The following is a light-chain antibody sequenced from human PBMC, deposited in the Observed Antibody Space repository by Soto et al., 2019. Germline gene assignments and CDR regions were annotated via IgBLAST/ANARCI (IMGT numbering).Light chain of an antibody. CDR3: HEYNTWPWT. Sequence: EIVLTQSPGTLSLSPGERATLSCRASQSVSSTYLAWYQQKPGQAPRLLIYGASTRATGIPARFSGSGSGTEFTLTISSLQSEDFAVYYCHEYNTWPWTFGQGTKVDIK. CDR2: GAS. J-gene: IGKJ1*01. CDR1: QSVSSTY. V-gene: IGKV3-15*01.